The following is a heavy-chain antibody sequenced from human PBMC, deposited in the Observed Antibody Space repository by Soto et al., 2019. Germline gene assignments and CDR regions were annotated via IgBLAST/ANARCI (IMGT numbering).Heavy chain of an antibody. D-gene: IGHD6-19*01. V-gene: IGHV4-4*07. Sequence: QVQLQESGPGLVKPSETLSLTCTVSGGSISSYYWSWIRQPAGKGLEWIGRIYTSGSTNYNPSLKSRVTMSVDTSKNQFSLQLSSVTAADTAVYYCARDRSSGLGDAFDIWGQGTMVTVSS. CDR3: ARDRSSGLGDAFDI. CDR2: IYTSGST. J-gene: IGHJ3*02. CDR1: GGSISSYY.